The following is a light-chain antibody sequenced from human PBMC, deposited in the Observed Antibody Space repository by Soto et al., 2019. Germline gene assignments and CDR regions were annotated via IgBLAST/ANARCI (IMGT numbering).Light chain of an antibody. Sequence: QSVLTQPPSASGTPGQRGTISFSGSSSNIGSNYVYWYQQLPGTAPKLLIYRNNQRPSGVPDRFSGSKSGTSASLAISGLRDEDEADYYCAAWDDSLSGDVFGTGTKLTVL. CDR1: SSNIGSNY. CDR2: RNN. CDR3: AAWDDSLSGDV. V-gene: IGLV1-47*01. J-gene: IGLJ1*01.